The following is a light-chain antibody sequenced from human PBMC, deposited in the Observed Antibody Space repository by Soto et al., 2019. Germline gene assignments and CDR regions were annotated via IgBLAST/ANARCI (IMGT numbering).Light chain of an antibody. J-gene: IGLJ1*01. CDR2: DVS. CDR1: SSNVGNFNV. V-gene: IGLV2-23*02. Sequence: QSVLTQPASVSGSPGQSITISCTGTSSNVGNFNVVSWYQQHPGKAPEVIIYDVSERPSGVSHRFSGSKSGNTASLTISGLQAEDEADYYCCSYAGSGTNVFGTGTKVTVL. CDR3: CSYAGSGTNV.